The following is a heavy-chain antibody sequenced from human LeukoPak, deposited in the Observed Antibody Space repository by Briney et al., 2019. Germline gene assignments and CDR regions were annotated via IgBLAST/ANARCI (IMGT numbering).Heavy chain of an antibody. V-gene: IGHV4-61*02. CDR2: IYTSGST. Sequence: PSQTLSLTCTVSGGSISSGSYYWSWIRQPAGKGLEWIGRIYTSGSTNYNPSLKSRVTISVDTSKNQFSLKLSSVTAADTAVYYCATSGHYMDVWGKGTTVTISS. CDR1: GGSISSGSYY. J-gene: IGHJ6*03. CDR3: ATSGHYMDV.